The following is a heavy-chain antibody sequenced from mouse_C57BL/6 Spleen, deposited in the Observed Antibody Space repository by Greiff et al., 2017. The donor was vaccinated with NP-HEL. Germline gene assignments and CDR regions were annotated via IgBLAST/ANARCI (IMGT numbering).Heavy chain of an antibody. CDR2: IYPSDSET. V-gene: IGHV1-61*01. Sequence: VQLQQPGAELVRPGSSVKLSCKASGYTFTSYWMDWVKQRPGQGLEWIGNIYPSDSETHYNQKFKDKATLTVDKSSSIAYMQLSSLTSEDSAVYYCARGDGYRFFAYWGQGTLVTVSA. CDR3: ARGDGYRFFAY. CDR1: GYTFTSYW. J-gene: IGHJ3*01. D-gene: IGHD2-3*01.